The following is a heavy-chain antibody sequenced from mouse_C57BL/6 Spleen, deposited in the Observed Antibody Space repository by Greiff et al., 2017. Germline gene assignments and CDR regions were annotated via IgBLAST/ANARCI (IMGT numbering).Heavy chain of an antibody. D-gene: IGHD1-1*01. CDR1: GYTFTSYW. J-gene: IGHJ1*03. CDR3: ASQPDYYGSPWYFDV. Sequence: QVQLQQPGAELVKPGASVKLSCKASGYTFTSYWMHWVKQRPGQGLEWIGMIHPNSGSTNSNEKFKSKATLTVDKSSCPAYMKLSSLTSEDSAVYYWASQPDYYGSPWYFDVWGTGTTVTVAS. V-gene: IGHV1-64*01. CDR2: IHPNSGST.